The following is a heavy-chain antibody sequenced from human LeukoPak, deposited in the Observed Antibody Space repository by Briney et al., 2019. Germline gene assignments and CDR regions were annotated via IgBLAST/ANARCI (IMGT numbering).Heavy chain of an antibody. V-gene: IGHV4-4*07. Sequence: PSETLSLTCSVSGGSISGYYWSWIRQPAGKGLEWIGRIYTSGSTNYNPSPKSRVTMSVDTSKNQFSLKLSSVTAADTAVYYCARVRREITMVRGVPKYYYYMDVWGKGTTVTVSS. CDR2: IYTSGST. J-gene: IGHJ6*03. D-gene: IGHD3-10*01. CDR1: GGSISGYY. CDR3: ARVRREITMVRGVPKYYYYMDV.